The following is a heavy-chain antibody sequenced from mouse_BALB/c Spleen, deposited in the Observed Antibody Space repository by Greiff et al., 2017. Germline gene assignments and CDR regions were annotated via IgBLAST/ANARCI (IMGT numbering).Heavy chain of an antibody. Sequence: EVQLQHSGAELVKPGASVKLSCTASGFNIKDTYMHWVKQRPEQGLEWIGRIDPANGNTKYDPKFQGKATITADTSSNTAYLQLSSLTSEDTAVYYCARTGGDRAMDYWGQGTSVTVSS. V-gene: IGHV14-3*02. CDR1: GFNIKDTY. J-gene: IGHJ4*01. CDR3: ARTGGDRAMDY. CDR2: IDPANGNT.